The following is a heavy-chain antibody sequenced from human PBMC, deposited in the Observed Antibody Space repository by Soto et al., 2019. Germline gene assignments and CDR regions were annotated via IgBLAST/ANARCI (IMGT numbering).Heavy chain of an antibody. CDR2: IQYNGYS. CDR3: ARHGFGSLHGLVDV. J-gene: IGHJ6*02. CDR1: GGSITNYY. D-gene: IGHD3-10*01. V-gene: IGHV4-59*08. Sequence: QVQLQESGPGLVKPSETLSLTCTVSGGSITNYYCSWFRQPPGKGLEWIGYIQYNGYSAYNLSLRXXVXXPMDTSKTQFSLMLESVTATDTAVYYCARHGFGSLHGLVDVWGQGTTVIVSS.